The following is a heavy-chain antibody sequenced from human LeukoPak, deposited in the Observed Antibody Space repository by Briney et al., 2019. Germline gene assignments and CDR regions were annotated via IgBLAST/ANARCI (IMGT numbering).Heavy chain of an antibody. J-gene: IGHJ4*02. CDR2: ISSSGSTI. Sequence: GGSLRLSCAASGFTFSSYSMNWVRQAPWKGLEWVSYISSSGSTIYYADSVKGRFTISRDNAKNSLYLQMNSLRAEDTAVYYCARGPFTTDLDYWGQGTLVTVSS. V-gene: IGHV3-48*04. CDR1: GFTFSSYS. CDR3: ARGPFTTDLDY. D-gene: IGHD4-17*01.